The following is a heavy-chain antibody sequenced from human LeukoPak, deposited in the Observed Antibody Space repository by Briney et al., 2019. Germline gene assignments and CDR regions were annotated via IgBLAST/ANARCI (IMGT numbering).Heavy chain of an antibody. CDR1: GFTFSSYA. J-gene: IGHJ4*02. CDR2: ISGSGGST. Sequence: PGGSLRLSCAASGFTFSSYAMSWVRQAPGKGLEWVSAISGSGGSTYYADSVKGRFTISRDNSENTLYLQMNSLRAEDTAVYYCAKRVSSVRGVITPLDYWGQGTLVTVSS. V-gene: IGHV3-23*01. D-gene: IGHD3-10*01. CDR3: AKRVSSVRGVITPLDY.